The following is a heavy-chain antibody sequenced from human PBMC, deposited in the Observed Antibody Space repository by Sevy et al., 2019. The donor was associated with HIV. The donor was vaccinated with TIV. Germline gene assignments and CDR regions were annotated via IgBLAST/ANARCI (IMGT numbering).Heavy chain of an antibody. CDR3: ARDHGTDGYNLYYFDY. J-gene: IGHJ4*02. CDR1: GFTFSSYA. CDR2: ISYDGSNK. D-gene: IGHD5-12*01. V-gene: IGHV3-30*04. Sequence: GGSVRLSCAASGFTFSSYAMHWVRQAPGKGLEWVAVISYDGSNKYYADSVKGRFTISRDNSKNTLYLQMNSLRAEDTAVYYCARDHGTDGYNLYYFDYWGQGTLVTVSS.